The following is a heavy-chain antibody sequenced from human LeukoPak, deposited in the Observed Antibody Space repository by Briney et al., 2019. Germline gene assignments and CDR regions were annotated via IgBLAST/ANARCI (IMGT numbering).Heavy chain of an antibody. CDR2: IYPNSGGT. Sequence: GASVKVSCKASGYTFTGYYMHWVRQAPGQGLEWMGWIYPNSGGTNYAQKFQGRVTMTRDTSSSTAYMELSRLRSDDTAVYYCARDPFGAVAGTDEDYYYGMDVWGQGTTVTVSS. CDR3: ARDPFGAVAGTDEDYYYGMDV. CDR1: GYTFTGYY. D-gene: IGHD6-19*01. V-gene: IGHV1-2*02. J-gene: IGHJ6*02.